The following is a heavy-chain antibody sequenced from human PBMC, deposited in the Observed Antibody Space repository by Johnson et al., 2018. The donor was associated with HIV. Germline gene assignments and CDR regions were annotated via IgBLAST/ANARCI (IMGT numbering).Heavy chain of an antibody. CDR3: TTVSGDYDSSGYYYPDAFDI. J-gene: IGHJ3*02. D-gene: IGHD3-22*01. V-gene: IGHV3-15*01. CDR1: GFTFSNAW. CDR2: IKSKTDGGTT. Sequence: MQLVESGGGLVKPGGSLRLSCAASGFTFSNAWMSWVRQAPGKGLEWVGRIKSKTDGGTTDYAAPVKGRFTISRDDSKNTLYLQMNSLKTEDTAVYYCTTVSGDYDSSGYYYPDAFDIWGQGTMVTVSS.